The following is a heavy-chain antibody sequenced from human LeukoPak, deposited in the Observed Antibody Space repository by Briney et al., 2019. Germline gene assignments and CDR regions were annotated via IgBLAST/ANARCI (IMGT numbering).Heavy chain of an antibody. CDR1: GYTFTSYG. J-gene: IGHJ4*02. V-gene: IGHV1-18*04. Sequence: GASVKVPCKASGYTFTSYGISWVRQAPGQGLEWMGWISAYNGNTNYAQKLQGRVTMTTDTSTSTAYMELRSLRSDDTAVYYCARGQLTMVHRSGLRYFDYWAREPWSPSPQ. CDR3: ARGQLTMVHRSGLRYFDY. D-gene: IGHD3-10*01. CDR2: ISAYNGNT.